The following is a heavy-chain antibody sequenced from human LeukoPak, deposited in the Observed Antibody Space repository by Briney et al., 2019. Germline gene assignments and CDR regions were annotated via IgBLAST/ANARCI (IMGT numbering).Heavy chain of an antibody. CDR1: GGSFSGYY. J-gene: IGHJ4*02. CDR3: ASARVNYDFWSGDTGTPLYYFDY. CDR2: INHSRST. V-gene: IGHV4-34*01. Sequence: SETLSLTCAVYGGSFSGYYWSWIRQPPGKGLEWIGEINHSRSTNYNPSLKSRVTISVDTSKNQFSLKLSSVTAADTAVYYCASARVNYDFWSGDTGTPLYYFDYWGQGTLVTVS. D-gene: IGHD3-3*01.